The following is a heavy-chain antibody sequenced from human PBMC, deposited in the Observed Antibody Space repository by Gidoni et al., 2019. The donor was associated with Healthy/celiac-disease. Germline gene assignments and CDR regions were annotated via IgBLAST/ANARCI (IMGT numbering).Heavy chain of an antibody. V-gene: IGHV3-53*01. Sequence: EVQLVESGGGLIQPGGSLRLSGAASGFTVSSNYMSWVRQAPGKGLEWVSVIYSGGSTYYADSVKVRFTISRDNSKNTLYLQMNSLRAEDTAVYYCAREGRPYTAMAGIVDYWGQGTLVTVSS. J-gene: IGHJ4*02. CDR3: AREGRPYTAMAGIVDY. CDR2: IYSGGST. CDR1: GFTVSSNY. D-gene: IGHD5-18*01.